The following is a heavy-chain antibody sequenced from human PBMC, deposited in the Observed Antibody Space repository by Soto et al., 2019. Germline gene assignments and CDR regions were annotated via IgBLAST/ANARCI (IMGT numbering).Heavy chain of an antibody. CDR3: ARGLCGGDSYRIRAGPYGRDV. V-gene: IGHV3-30-3*01. CDR2: ISYDGSNK. D-gene: IGHD2-21*02. CDR1: GFTFSSYA. J-gene: IGHJ6*04. Sequence: PGGSLRLSCAASGFTFSSYAMHWVRQAPGKGLEWVAVISYDGSNKYYADSVKGRFTISRDNSKNTLYLQMNSLRAEDTAVYYCARGLCGGDSYRIRAGPYGRDVWGKGPTVPASS.